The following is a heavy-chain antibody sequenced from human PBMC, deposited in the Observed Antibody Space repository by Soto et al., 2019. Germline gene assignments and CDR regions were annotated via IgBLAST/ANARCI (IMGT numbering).Heavy chain of an antibody. Sequence: GGSLRLSCAASGFTFSSYAMHWVRQAPGKGLEWVAVISYDGSNKYYADSVKGRFTISRDNSKNTLYLQMNSLRAEDTAVYYCARQPTYYYDSSGYYFGYWGQGTLVTVSS. D-gene: IGHD3-22*01. V-gene: IGHV3-30-3*01. J-gene: IGHJ4*02. CDR2: ISYDGSNK. CDR3: ARQPTYYYDSSGYYFGY. CDR1: GFTFSSYA.